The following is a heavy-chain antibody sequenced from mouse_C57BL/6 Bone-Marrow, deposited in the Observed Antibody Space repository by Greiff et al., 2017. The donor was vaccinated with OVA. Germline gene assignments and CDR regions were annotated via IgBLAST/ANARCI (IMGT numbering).Heavy chain of an antibody. V-gene: IGHV1-80*01. J-gene: IGHJ4*01. Sequence: VKLQESGAELVKPGASVKISCKASGYAFSSYWMNWVKQRPGKGLEWIGQIYTGDGDTNYNGKFKGKATLTADKSSSTAYMQLSSLTSEDSAVYFCAREGIYYYGSYAMDYWGQGTSVTVSS. CDR1: GYAFSSYW. D-gene: IGHD1-1*01. CDR2: IYTGDGDT. CDR3: AREGIYYYGSYAMDY.